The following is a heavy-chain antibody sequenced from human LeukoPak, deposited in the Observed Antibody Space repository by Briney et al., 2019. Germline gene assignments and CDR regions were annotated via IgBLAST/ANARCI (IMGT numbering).Heavy chain of an antibody. V-gene: IGHV3-23*01. CDR3: AKVSGFTYGYLVFS. CDR1: GFTFSSYS. Sequence: SGGSLRLSCAASGFTFSSYSMNWVRQAPGKGLEWVSAISGSGSTTYYADSVEGRFTISRDNSKNTLYLQMNSLRAEDTAVYYCAKVSGFTYGYLVFSGGQGTLVTVSS. CDR2: ISGSGSTT. D-gene: IGHD5-18*01. J-gene: IGHJ4*02.